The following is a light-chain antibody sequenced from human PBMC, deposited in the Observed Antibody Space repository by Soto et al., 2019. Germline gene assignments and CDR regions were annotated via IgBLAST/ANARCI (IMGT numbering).Light chain of an antibody. CDR1: QNLHSN. J-gene: IGKJ1*01. Sequence: VFTHSAFSISMSQIKRATLSCRSVQNLHSNLAWYQQKPCQAPVLLFNVASIGVTGLPARFSASGSGTEYTLTISFFHAEDCALYYCQQYDNWLNTFGQGTKVDI. CDR2: VAS. CDR3: QQYDNWLNT. V-gene: IGKV3D-15*03.